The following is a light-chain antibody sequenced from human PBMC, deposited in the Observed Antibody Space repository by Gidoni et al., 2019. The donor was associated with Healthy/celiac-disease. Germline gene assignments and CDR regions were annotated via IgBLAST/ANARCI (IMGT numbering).Light chain of an antibody. CDR3: QQANSFPPWT. Sequence: DIQMTQSPSSVSASVGDRVTITCRASQGISSWLAWYQQKPGKAPKLLIYAASSLQSGVPSRFSGSGGTAFTLTISSLQPEDFATYYCQQANSFPPWTFGQGTKVEIK. CDR2: AAS. V-gene: IGKV1-12*01. J-gene: IGKJ1*01. CDR1: QGISSW.